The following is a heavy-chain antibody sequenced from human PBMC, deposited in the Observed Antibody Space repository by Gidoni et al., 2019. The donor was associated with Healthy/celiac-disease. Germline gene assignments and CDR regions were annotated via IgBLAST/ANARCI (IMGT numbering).Heavy chain of an antibody. J-gene: IGHJ3*02. D-gene: IGHD2-2*02. V-gene: IGHV3-43*01. CDR1: GLTFDDYT. CDR2: ISWDGGST. CDR3: AKDQNTAGAFDI. Sequence: QLVESGGVVVQHGGSLRLSCAASGLTFDDYTMHWVRQAPGNGLEWVSLISWDGGSTYYADSVKGRFTISRDNSKNSLYLQMNSLRTEDTALYYCAKDQNTAGAFDIWGQGTMVTVSS.